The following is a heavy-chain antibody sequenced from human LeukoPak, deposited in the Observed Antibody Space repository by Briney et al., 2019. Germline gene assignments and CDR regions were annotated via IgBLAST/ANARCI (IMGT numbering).Heavy chain of an antibody. CDR1: GFTFSSYA. CDR3: AKDLGLLGIWYFDY. J-gene: IGHJ4*02. V-gene: IGHV3-23*01. D-gene: IGHD7-27*01. Sequence: PGGSLRLSCAASGFTFSSYAMSWVRQAPGKGLEWVSAISGSGGSTYYADSVKGRFAISRDNSKNTLYLQMNSLRAEDTAVYYCAKDLGLLGIWYFDYWGQGTLVTVSS. CDR2: ISGSGGST.